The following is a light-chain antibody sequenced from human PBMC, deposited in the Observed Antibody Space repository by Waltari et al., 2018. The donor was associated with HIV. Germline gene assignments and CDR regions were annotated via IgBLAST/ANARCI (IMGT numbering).Light chain of an antibody. CDR3: QQYYSTPYT. J-gene: IGKJ2*01. CDR1: QSVLYSSNNKNE. Sequence: DIVMTQSPDSLAVSLGARATINCKSRQSVLYSSNNKNELAWYQQKPGQLPKLLIYWASTRESGVPDRFSGSGSGTDFTLTISSLQAEDVAVYYCQQYYSTPYTFGQGTKLEIK. CDR2: WAS. V-gene: IGKV4-1*01.